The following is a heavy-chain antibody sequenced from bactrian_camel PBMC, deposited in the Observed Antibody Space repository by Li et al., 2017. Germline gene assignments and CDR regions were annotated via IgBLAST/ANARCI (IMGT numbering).Heavy chain of an antibody. Sequence: VQLVESGGGLVQAGGSLRLSCGSSSGHTGRMYCMAWFRLAPGKEREGVAAIDADGSTTYADSVKGRFTISQDNSKNALYLQMNSLKPEDTAMHYCAADRDFRCTSRLPLKSWVYNYRGQGTQVTVS. CDR2: IDADGST. J-gene: IGHJ4*01. CDR3: AADRDFRCTSRLPLKSWVYNY. V-gene: IGHV3S57*01. D-gene: IGHD6*01. CDR1: GHTGRMYC.